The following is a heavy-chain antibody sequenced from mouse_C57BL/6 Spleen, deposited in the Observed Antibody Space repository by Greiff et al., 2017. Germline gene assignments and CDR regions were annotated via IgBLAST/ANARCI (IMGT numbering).Heavy chain of an antibody. CDR1: GYAFSSYW. Sequence: VQLQESGAELVKPGASVQISCKASGYAFSSYWMNWVKQRPGKGLEWIGQIYPGDGATNYNGKFKGKATQTADKSSSTAYMQLSSLTSEDSAVYFCARSYSGYWYFDVWGTGTTITVSS. D-gene: IGHD2-12*01. V-gene: IGHV1-80*01. CDR2: IYPGDGAT. CDR3: ARSYSGYWYFDV. J-gene: IGHJ1*03.